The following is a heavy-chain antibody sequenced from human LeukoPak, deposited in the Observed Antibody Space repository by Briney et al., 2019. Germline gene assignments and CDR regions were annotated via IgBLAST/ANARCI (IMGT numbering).Heavy chain of an antibody. D-gene: IGHD3-22*01. CDR1: GYTFTGYY. V-gene: IGHV1-2*02. J-gene: IGHJ4*02. Sequence: ASVKVSCKASGYTFTGYYMHWVRQAPGQGLEWMGWINPNSGGTNYAQKFQGRVTVTRDTSISTAYMELSRLRSDDTAVYYCARSLGYYYDSSGYYDYWGQGTLVTVSS. CDR2: INPNSGGT. CDR3: ARSLGYYYDSSGYYDY.